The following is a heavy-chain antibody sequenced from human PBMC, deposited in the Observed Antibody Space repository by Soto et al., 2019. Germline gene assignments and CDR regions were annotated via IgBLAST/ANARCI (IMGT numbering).Heavy chain of an antibody. CDR1: RYNFSNYG. CDR3: ARVAPGADAWLAP. V-gene: IGHV1-18*01. Sequence: ASVKVSCKTSRYNFSNYGISWVRQAPGQPIELLGWISLYTDGTHHAHKFQGRVAMTTDPSTTTAYMELRSLRSDDKAVYYCARVAPGADAWLAPWGPLPMATLSS. D-gene: IGHD3-3*02. CDR2: ISLYTDGT. J-gene: IGHJ5*02.